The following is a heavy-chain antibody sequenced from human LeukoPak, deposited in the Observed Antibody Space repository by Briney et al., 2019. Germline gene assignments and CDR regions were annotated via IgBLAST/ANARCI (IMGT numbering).Heavy chain of an antibody. CDR2: ISGSGGST. CDR1: GFTFSSYA. Sequence: GGSLRLSCAASGFTFSSYAMSWVRQAPGKGLEWVSAISGSGGSTYYTDSVKGRFTNSRDNSKNTLYLQMNSLRAEDTAVYYCANGRDGYNFDYWGQGTLVTVSS. V-gene: IGHV3-23*01. D-gene: IGHD5-24*01. CDR3: ANGRDGYNFDY. J-gene: IGHJ4*02.